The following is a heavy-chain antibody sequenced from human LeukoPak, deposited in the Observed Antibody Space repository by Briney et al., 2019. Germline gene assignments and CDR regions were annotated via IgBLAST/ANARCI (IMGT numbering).Heavy chain of an antibody. D-gene: IGHD3-10*01. Sequence: GGSLRLSCAASGFTFSIYWMSWVRQAPGKGLEWVANTKPDGSEKYYVDSVKGRFTISRDNVKNSLYLQMNSLRAEDTAVYYCAKSYYGGWGQGTLVTVSS. J-gene: IGHJ4*02. CDR1: GFTFSIYW. V-gene: IGHV3-7*01. CDR3: AKSYYGG. CDR2: TKPDGSEK.